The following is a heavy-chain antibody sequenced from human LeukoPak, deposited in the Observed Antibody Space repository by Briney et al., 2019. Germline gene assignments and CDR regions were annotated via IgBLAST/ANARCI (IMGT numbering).Heavy chain of an antibody. CDR1: GFTFSSYD. Sequence: GGSLRLSCVLSGFTFSSYDMHWVRQAPGKGVEWVALIWYDGSNKYYADSVKGRFPISRDNSKNTLYLQTNSLRPDDTAVYYCARGLDLGYFHHWRQRTLATVPS. V-gene: IGHV3-33*01. CDR3: ARGLDLGYFHH. D-gene: IGHD4-11*01. J-gene: IGHJ1*01. CDR2: IWYDGSNK.